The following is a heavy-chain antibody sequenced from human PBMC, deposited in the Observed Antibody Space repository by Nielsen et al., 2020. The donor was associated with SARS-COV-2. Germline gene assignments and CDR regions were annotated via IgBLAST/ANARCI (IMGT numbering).Heavy chain of an antibody. V-gene: IGHV4-34*01. J-gene: IGHJ6*02. D-gene: IGHD3-10*01. CDR3: ARRGFMDV. Sequence: VRQMPGKGLEWIGEINRGGSTNYNPSLKSRVTISVDTSKNQFSLKLSSVAAADTAVYYCARRGFMDVWGQGTTVTVSS. CDR2: INRGGST.